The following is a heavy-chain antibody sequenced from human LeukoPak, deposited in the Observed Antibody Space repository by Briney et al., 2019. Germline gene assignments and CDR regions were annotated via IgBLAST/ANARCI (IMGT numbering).Heavy chain of an antibody. D-gene: IGHD3-9*01. CDR2: INPNSGGT. V-gene: IGHV1-2*02. CDR1: GYTFTGYY. J-gene: IGHJ4*02. CDR3: ARGARLYDILTGYALDY. Sequence: ASVKVSCKASGYTFTGYYMHWVRLAPGQGLEWMGWINPNSGGTNYAQKFQGRVTMTRDTSISTAYMELSRLRSDDTAVYYCARGARLYDILTGYALDYWGQGTLVTVSS.